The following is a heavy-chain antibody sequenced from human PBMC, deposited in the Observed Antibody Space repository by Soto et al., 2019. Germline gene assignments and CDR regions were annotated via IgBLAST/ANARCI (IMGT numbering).Heavy chain of an antibody. Sequence: GGSLRLSCAASGFTFSSYGMHWVRQAPGKGLEWVAVISYDGSNKYYADSVKGRFTISRDNSKNTLYLQMNSLRAEDTAVYYCAKGAPYYDFWSGQDYWGQGTLVTVSS. CDR1: GFTFSSYG. D-gene: IGHD3-3*01. CDR2: ISYDGSNK. J-gene: IGHJ4*02. V-gene: IGHV3-30*18. CDR3: AKGAPYYDFWSGQDY.